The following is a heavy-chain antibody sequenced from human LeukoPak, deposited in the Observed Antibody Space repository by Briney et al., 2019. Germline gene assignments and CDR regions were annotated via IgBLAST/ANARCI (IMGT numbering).Heavy chain of an antibody. CDR2: INPNSGGT. CDR1: GYTFTGYY. J-gene: IGHJ5*02. Sequence: ASVKVSCKASGYTFTGYYMHWVRQAPGQGLEWMGRINPNSGGTNYAQKFQGRVTMTRDTSISTAYMELSRLRSDDTAVYYCARVIDQNPDNWFDPWGQGTLVTVSS. V-gene: IGHV1-2*06. D-gene: IGHD1-26*01. CDR3: ARVIDQNPDNWFDP.